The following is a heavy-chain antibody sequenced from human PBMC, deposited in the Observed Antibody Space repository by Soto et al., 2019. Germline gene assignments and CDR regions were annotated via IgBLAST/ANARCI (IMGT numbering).Heavy chain of an antibody. CDR2: IYWDDDE. Sequence: QIPLKESGPTLVKPTQTLPLTCTLSGFSLTTRGVGVVWIRQPPGKALEWLALIYWDDDEGYSPSLKSRLTITKDTSKNQVVLTMINMDPVDTATYYCAHRPRGYSYHFDYWGQGTLVTVSS. J-gene: IGHJ4*02. V-gene: IGHV2-5*02. CDR3: AHRPRGYSYHFDY. CDR1: GFSLTTRGVG. D-gene: IGHD5-18*01.